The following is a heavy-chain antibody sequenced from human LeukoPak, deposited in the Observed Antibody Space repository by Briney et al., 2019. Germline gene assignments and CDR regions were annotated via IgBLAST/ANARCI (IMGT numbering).Heavy chain of an antibody. D-gene: IGHD3-16*01. CDR1: GFTVSSNY. J-gene: IGHJ5*02. CDR2: ISGSGGST. CDR3: AKDFGGPTVYTFDP. V-gene: IGHV3-23*01. Sequence: GGSLRLSCAASGFTVSSNYMSWVRQAPGKGLEWVSAISGSGGSTYYADSVKGRFTISRDNSKNTLYLQMNSLRAEDTAVYYCAKDFGGPTVYTFDPWGQGTLVTVSS.